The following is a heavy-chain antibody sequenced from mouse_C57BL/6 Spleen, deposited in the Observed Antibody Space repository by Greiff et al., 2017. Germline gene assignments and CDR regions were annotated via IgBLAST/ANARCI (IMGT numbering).Heavy chain of an antibody. CDR3: TTSHGSNLYYFDY. Sequence: EVQLKESGAELVRPGASVKLSCTASGFNIKDDYMHWVKQRPEQGLEWIGWIDPENGDTEYASKFQGKATITADTSSNTAYLQLSSLTSEDTAVYYCTTSHGSNLYYFDYWGQGTTLTVSS. CDR2: IDPENGDT. J-gene: IGHJ2*01. V-gene: IGHV14-4*01. CDR1: GFNIKDDY. D-gene: IGHD1-1*01.